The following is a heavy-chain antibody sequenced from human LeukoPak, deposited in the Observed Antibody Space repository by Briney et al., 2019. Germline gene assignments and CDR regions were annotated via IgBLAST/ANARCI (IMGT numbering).Heavy chain of an antibody. Sequence: GASVKVSCKASGYTFTSYGISWVRQAPGQGLEWMGWISAYNGNTNYAQKLQGRVTMTTDTSTSTAYMELRSLRSDDTAVYYCARPLPPGYCSGGSCFDAFDIWGQGTMVTVSS. CDR2: ISAYNGNT. D-gene: IGHD2-15*01. CDR1: GYTFTSYG. V-gene: IGHV1-18*01. J-gene: IGHJ3*02. CDR3: ARPLPPGYCSGGSCFDAFDI.